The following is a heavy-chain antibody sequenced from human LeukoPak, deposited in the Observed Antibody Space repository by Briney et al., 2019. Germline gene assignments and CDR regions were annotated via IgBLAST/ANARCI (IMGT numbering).Heavy chain of an antibody. CDR1: GYSFTTDY. V-gene: IGHV5-51*01. Sequence: ESLKSSCKGSGYSFTTDYIGWVRQMPGKGLEWMGIIYPDDSDTTYSPSLQGQVTISVDKSITTAFLQWISLKASDIGVYYCARIEDVTRGYNHAYYFDYWGQGTLVTVSS. CDR3: ARIEDVTRGYNHAYYFDY. CDR2: IYPDDSDT. J-gene: IGHJ4*02. D-gene: IGHD5-18*01.